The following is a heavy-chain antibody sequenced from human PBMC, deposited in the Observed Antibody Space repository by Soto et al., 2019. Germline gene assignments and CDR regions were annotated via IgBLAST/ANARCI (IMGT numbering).Heavy chain of an antibody. CDR1: GDSISSSDYY. J-gene: IGHJ5*02. CDR2: IYYSGTT. D-gene: IGHD4-4*01. V-gene: IGHV4-39*07. Sequence: PSETLSLTCPVSGDSISSSDYYWGWIRQPPGKGLEWIGTIYYSGTTYYNPSLKSRLTMSIDTSKNQFSLKLSSVTAADTAVYYCARAQSAYNWFDPWGQGTLVTVSS. CDR3: ARAQSAYNWFDP.